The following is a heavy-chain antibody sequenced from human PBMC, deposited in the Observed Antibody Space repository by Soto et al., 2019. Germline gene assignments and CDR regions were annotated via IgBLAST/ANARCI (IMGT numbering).Heavy chain of an antibody. J-gene: IGHJ4*02. CDR2: VYYSGGT. CDR3: GRLEGLATISYYFDY. Sequence: QLQLQESGPGLVKPSETLSLTCTVSGGSVSSSSYYWGWVRQPPVKGLEWIGSVYYSGGTYYNPSLESRVTISVDKSKNQFSLKLMSLSAADTAVYYCGRLEGLATISYYFDYWGQGALVTVSS. V-gene: IGHV4-39*01. CDR1: GGSVSSSSYY. D-gene: IGHD3-9*01.